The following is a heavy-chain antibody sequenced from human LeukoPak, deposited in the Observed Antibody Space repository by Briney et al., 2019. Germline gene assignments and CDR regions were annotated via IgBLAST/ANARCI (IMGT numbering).Heavy chain of an antibody. J-gene: IGHJ1*01. CDR2: ISGSGVTT. CDR1: GFTFSSYA. V-gene: IGHV3-23*01. D-gene: IGHD1-26*01. CDR3: AKKVVVGATSPYSDFQD. Sequence: PGGSLRLSCVASGFTFSSYAMSWVRQSPGKGLEWVSAISGSGVTTHYAGSVKGRFSISRDNSKNTLYLQMNSLRAKDTALYYCAKKVVVGATSPYSDFQDWGQGTLVTVSS.